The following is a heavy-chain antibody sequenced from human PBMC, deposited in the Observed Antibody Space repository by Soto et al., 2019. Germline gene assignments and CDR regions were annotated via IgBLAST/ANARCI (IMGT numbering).Heavy chain of an antibody. D-gene: IGHD2-21*02. J-gene: IGHJ3*01. CDR1: GFPFIYYW. Sequence: GGSLRLSCAASGFPFIYYWMHWVRQAPGQGLLWVSRIHSDGSSTTYADSVKGRFTISRDNAKNTVSLQMNSLRVEDTGVYFCARGDRGAFDLWGQGTMVTVSS. V-gene: IGHV3-74*01. CDR3: ARGDRGAFDL. CDR2: IHSDGSST.